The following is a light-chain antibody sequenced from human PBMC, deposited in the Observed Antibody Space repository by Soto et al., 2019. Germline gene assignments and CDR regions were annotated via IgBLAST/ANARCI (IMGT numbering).Light chain of an antibody. Sequence: DIQMTQSPSSLSASVGDRVTITCRASQGISKYLAWYQQKPGKVPTLLIYAASTLQSGVPSRFSGSGSGTHFTLTISSLQPEDVATYYCQKYNSASQTFGQGTKVEIK. V-gene: IGKV1-27*01. J-gene: IGKJ1*01. CDR2: AAS. CDR3: QKYNSASQT. CDR1: QGISKY.